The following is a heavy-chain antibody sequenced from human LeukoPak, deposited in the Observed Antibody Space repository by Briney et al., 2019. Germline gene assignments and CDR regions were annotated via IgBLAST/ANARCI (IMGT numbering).Heavy chain of an antibody. V-gene: IGHV4-34*01. CDR3: ARGQDRYFDY. Sequence: PSETLSLTCAVYGGSFSGYYWSWIRPPPGKGLEWIGEINHSGSTNYNPSLKSRVTISVDTSKNQFSLKLSSVTAADTAVYYCARGQDRYFDYWGQGTLVTVSS. CDR2: INHSGST. J-gene: IGHJ4*02. CDR1: GGSFSGYY.